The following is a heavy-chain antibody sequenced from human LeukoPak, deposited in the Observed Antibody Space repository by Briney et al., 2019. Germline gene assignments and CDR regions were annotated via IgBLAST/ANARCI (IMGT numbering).Heavy chain of an antibody. Sequence: SVTVSCKASGGTFSSYAISWVRQAPGQGLEWMGRIIPILGIANYAQKFQGRVTITADKSTSTAYMELSSLRSEDTAVYYCARAGGVTNYFDYWGQGTLVTVSS. V-gene: IGHV1-69*04. CDR2: IIPILGIA. CDR1: GGTFSSYA. CDR3: ARAGGVTNYFDY. J-gene: IGHJ4*02. D-gene: IGHD2-21*02.